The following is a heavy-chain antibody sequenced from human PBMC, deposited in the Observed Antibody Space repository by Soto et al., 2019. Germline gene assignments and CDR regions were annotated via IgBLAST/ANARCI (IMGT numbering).Heavy chain of an antibody. CDR1: GGSISSGGYY. CDR3: AGDFTDSSGPTLGMGV. J-gene: IGHJ6*02. V-gene: IGHV4-31*03. D-gene: IGHD6-19*01. CDR2: IYYSGST. Sequence: PSETLSLTCTVSGGSISSGGYYWSWIRQHPGKGLEWIGYIYYSGSTYYNPSLKSRVTISVDTSKNQFSLKLSSVTAADTAVYNCAGDFTDSSGPTLGMGVWGQGTTVTVSS.